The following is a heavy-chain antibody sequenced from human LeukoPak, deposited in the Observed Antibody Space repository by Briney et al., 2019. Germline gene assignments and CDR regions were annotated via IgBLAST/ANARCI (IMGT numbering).Heavy chain of an antibody. CDR3: ASLWDYYDSSGPRRSRDVFDI. Sequence: GASVKVSCKASGYTFTSYGISWVRQAPGQGLEWMGWISAYNGNTNYAQKLQGRVTMTRDTSTSTVYMELSSLRSEDTAVYYCASLWDYYDSSGPRRSRDVFDIWGQGTMVTVSS. CDR2: ISAYNGNT. V-gene: IGHV1-18*01. J-gene: IGHJ3*02. CDR1: GYTFTSYG. D-gene: IGHD3-22*01.